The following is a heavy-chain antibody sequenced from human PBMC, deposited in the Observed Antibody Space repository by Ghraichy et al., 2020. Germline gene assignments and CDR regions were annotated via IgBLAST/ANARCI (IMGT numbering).Heavy chain of an antibody. D-gene: IGHD3-9*01. CDR1: GYTFTSYG. CDR3: ARDIIRYFDWLLPDY. J-gene: IGHJ4*02. Sequence: ASVKVSCKASGYTFTSYGISWVRQAPGQGLEWMGWISAYNGNTNYAQKLQGRVTMTTDTSTSTAYMELRSLRSDDTAVYYCARDIIRYFDWLLPDYWGQGTLVTVSS. CDR2: ISAYNGNT. V-gene: IGHV1-18*01.